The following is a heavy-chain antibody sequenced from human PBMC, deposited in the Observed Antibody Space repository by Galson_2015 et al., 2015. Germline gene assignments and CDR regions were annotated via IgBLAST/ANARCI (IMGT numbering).Heavy chain of an antibody. Sequence: SLRLSCAASGFTFTNYAMTWVRQAPGKGLEWVSAVGGSGGPTYYADSVKGRFTISRDNSKNTVYLQMDSLRAEDTAVYYCVKAAREATAAEYFQHWGQGTLVTVSS. CDR2: VGGSGGPT. CDR1: GFTFTNYA. D-gene: IGHD5-18*01. V-gene: IGHV3-23*01. CDR3: VKAAREATAAEYFQH. J-gene: IGHJ1*01.